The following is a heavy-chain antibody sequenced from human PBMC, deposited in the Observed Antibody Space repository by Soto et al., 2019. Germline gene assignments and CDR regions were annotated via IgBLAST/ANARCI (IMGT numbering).Heavy chain of an antibody. D-gene: IGHD3-10*01. CDR1: GYTFSFDY. Sequence: QIQLLQSGAEVKKPGASVKISCKASGYTFSFDYLSWVRRAPGQGLQWMGKINPDGGATTYAQSFQVRVSITSDASTGTVYMELSTLTSDDTAVYYCAKGRRNTFWGQGTLVSVSS. CDR2: INPDGGAT. J-gene: IGHJ4*02. V-gene: IGHV1-46*01. CDR3: AKGRRNTF.